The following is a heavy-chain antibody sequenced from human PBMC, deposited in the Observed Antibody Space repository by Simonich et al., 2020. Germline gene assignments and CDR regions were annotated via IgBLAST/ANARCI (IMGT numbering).Heavy chain of an antibody. CDR2: ISSSSRYI. J-gene: IGHJ3*02. CDR3: ARGIVGASGAFDI. V-gene: IGHV3-21*01. CDR1: GFTFSSYC. D-gene: IGHD1-26*01. Sequence: EVQLVESGGGLVKPGGSLRLSCAASGFTFSSYCMNWVRQAPGKGMEWVSSISSSSRYIYYADSGKGRFTISRDNAKNSLYLQMNSLRAEDTAVYYCARGIVGASGAFDIWGQGTMVTVSS.